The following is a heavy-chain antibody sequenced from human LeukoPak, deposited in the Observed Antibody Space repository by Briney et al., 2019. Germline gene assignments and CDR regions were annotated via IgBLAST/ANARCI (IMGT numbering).Heavy chain of an antibody. CDR1: GFTFSSYC. J-gene: IGHJ4*02. CDR3: AREEIVGPTTVFES. V-gene: IGHV3-30*02. D-gene: IGHD5-12*01. CDR2: IRYDGSNK. Sequence: GGSLRLSCAASGFTFSSYCMHLVRQAPGKGLEWVAFIRYDGSNKYYADSVKGRFTISRDNSKNTLYLHVNSLRPEDTAVYYCAREEIVGPTTVFESWGQGILVTVSS.